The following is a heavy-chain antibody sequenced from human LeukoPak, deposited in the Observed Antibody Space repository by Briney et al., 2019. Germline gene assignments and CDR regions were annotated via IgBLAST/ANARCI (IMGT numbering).Heavy chain of an antibody. J-gene: IGHJ4*02. D-gene: IGHD3-22*01. Sequence: SETLSLTCTVSGGSISSYYWSWIRQPPGKGLEWIGYIYYSGSTNYNPSLKSRVTMSVDTSKNQFSLKLSSVTAADTAVYYCARDRNYYDSSGYGGFDYWGQGPLVTVSS. V-gene: IGHV4-59*01. CDR2: IYYSGST. CDR3: ARDRNYYDSSGYGGFDY. CDR1: GGSISSYY.